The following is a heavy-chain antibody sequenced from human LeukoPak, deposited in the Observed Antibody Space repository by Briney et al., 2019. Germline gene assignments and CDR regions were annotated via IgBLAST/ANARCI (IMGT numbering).Heavy chain of an antibody. CDR3: ARDTNSSPDY. D-gene: IGHD6-6*01. CDR1: GFTFSNYW. J-gene: IGHJ4*02. Sequence: PGGSLRLSCAASGFTFSNYWMHWVRQVPGKGLEWVSRMDSDGSDTKYADSVKGRFTISRDNAKNTLYLQMNSLRDEDTAVYYCARDTNSSPDYWGQGTLVTVSS. V-gene: IGHV3-74*01. CDR2: MDSDGSDT.